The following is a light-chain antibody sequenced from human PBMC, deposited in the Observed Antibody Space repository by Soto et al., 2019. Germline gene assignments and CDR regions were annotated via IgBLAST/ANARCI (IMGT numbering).Light chain of an antibody. J-gene: IGKJ2*01. CDR3: QQRSTWPRT. Sequence: EIVLTQSPATLSLSPGERATLACRASQSVSSSLAWYQHKPGQAPRLLIYDASNRATGIPARFSASGSGTDFPLTISSLEPEDFAVYYCQQRSTWPRTFGQGTKVQIK. CDR1: QSVSSS. CDR2: DAS. V-gene: IGKV3-11*01.